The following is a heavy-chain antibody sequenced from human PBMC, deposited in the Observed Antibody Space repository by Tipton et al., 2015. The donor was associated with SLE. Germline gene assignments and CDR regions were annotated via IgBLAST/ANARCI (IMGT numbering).Heavy chain of an antibody. V-gene: IGHV4-61*05. CDR1: GGSISSRNYY. J-gene: IGHJ4*02. CDR2: FYTSGNT. D-gene: IGHD7-27*01. CDR3: AGLTGGPYYFDY. Sequence: TLSLTCTVSGGSISSRNYYWAWIRQPPGKGLDWIGYFYTSGNTNYNPSLKNRVTISVDTSKNQFSLRLTSVTAADTAIYYCAGLTGGPYYFDYWGQGALVTVSS.